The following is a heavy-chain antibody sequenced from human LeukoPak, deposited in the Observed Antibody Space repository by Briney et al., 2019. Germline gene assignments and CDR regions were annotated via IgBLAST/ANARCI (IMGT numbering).Heavy chain of an antibody. Sequence: PGRPLRLSCAASGFTFSSYAMHWVRQAPGKGLEWVAVISYDGSNKYYADSVKGRFTISRDNSKNTLYLQMNSLRAEDTAVYYCARDPRTMIVGNFDYWGQGTLVTVSS. D-gene: IGHD3-22*01. V-gene: IGHV3-30-3*01. CDR2: ISYDGSNK. CDR3: ARDPRTMIVGNFDY. J-gene: IGHJ4*02. CDR1: GFTFSSYA.